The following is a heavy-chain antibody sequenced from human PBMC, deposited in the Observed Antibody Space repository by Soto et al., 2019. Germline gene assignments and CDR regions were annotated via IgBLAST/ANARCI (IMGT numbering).Heavy chain of an antibody. CDR3: TRMFYYDTTRGSLDV. D-gene: IGHD3-22*01. J-gene: IGHJ6*04. Sequence: PSETLSLTCAVSGDSVSSIRWWSWVRQPPGKGLEWIGEIYHSGTTNYSPSLKSRVTISLDQSNNQLSLKLTSVTAADTAVYYCTRMFYYDTTRGSLDVWGKGNTVTVSS. V-gene: IGHV4-4*02. CDR2: IYHSGTT. CDR1: GDSVSSIRW.